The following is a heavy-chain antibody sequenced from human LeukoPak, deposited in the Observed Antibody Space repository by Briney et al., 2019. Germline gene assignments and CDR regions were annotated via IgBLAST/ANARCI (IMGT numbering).Heavy chain of an antibody. Sequence: PGGSLRLSCAASGFTFSSYAMSWVRQAPGKGLEWVSAISGSGGSTYYADSVKGRFTISRDNSKNTLYLQMNSLRAEDTAVYYCARGLPNYYDSSGTFDYWGQGTLVTVSS. V-gene: IGHV3-23*01. J-gene: IGHJ4*02. CDR1: GFTFSSYA. CDR2: ISGSGGST. CDR3: ARGLPNYYDSSGTFDY. D-gene: IGHD3-22*01.